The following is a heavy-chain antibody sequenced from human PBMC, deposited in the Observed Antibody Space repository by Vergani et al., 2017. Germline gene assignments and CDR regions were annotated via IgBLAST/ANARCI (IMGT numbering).Heavy chain of an antibody. CDR2: IYHSGST. J-gene: IGHJ4*02. CDR1: GGSISSSNW. D-gene: IGHD1-26*01. V-gene: IGHV4-4*03. Sequence: QVQLPESGPGLVKPPGTLSLTCAVSGGSISSSNWWSWVRQPPGKGLEWIGEIYHSGSTNYNPSLKSRVTISVDKSKNQFSLKLSSVTAADTAVYYCAREGVPRCCIVGAPDFWGQGTQVTVSS. CDR3: AREGVPRCCIVGAPDF.